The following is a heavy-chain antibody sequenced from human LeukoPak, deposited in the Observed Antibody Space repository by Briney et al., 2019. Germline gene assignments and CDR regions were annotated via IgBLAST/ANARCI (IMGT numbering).Heavy chain of an antibody. Sequence: PGRSLRLSCTASGFIFGDYSMNWVRQAPGKGLEWVGFIRSKAYGGTAEYAASVKVRFTISRDDSKSIAYLQMNSLKTEDTAVYYCTRVGYSSSWYSVYWGQGTLVTVSS. CDR3: TRVGYSSSWYSVY. CDR2: IRSKAYGGTA. J-gene: IGHJ4*02. D-gene: IGHD6-13*01. V-gene: IGHV3-49*04. CDR1: GFIFGDYS.